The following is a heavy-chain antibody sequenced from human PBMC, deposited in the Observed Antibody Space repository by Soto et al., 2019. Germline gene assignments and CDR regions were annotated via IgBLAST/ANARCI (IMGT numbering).Heavy chain of an antibody. J-gene: IGHJ6*02. CDR2: IDPSDSYT. CDR3: ARLGNYGRYYYYGMDV. V-gene: IGHV5-10-1*01. D-gene: IGHD4-17*01. Sequence: GESLKISCKGSGYSFTSYWISWVRQMPGKGQEWMGRIDPSDSYTNYSPSFQGHVTISADKSISTAYLQWSSLKASDTAMYYCARLGNYGRYYYYGMDVWGQGTTVTVSS. CDR1: GYSFTSYW.